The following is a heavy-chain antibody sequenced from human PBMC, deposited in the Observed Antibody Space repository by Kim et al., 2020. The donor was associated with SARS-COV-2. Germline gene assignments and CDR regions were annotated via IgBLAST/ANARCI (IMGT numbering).Heavy chain of an antibody. CDR2: ISDAGGRT. V-gene: IGHV3-23*01. CDR3: ENHGYPLTTLDS. Sequence: GGSLRLSCSASGFTFSTYAMSWVRQAPGKGLEWVSAISDAGGRTYYADSVKGHFTIARDNSRNTLYLHMNSLRADDTAVYYCENHGYPLTTLDSWGQGTLVTVSS. D-gene: IGHD1-1*01. CDR1: GFTFSTYA. J-gene: IGHJ4*02.